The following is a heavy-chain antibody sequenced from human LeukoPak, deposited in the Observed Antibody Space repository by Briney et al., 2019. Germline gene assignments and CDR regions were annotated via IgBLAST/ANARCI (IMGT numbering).Heavy chain of an antibody. CDR2: IHYSGST. V-gene: IGHV4-59*01. D-gene: IGHD2-2*01. CDR3: ARVSYHLDWYFDL. Sequence: PSETLSLTRTVSGGSISSYYWSWIRQPPGKGLEWIGYIHYSGSTNYNPSLKSRVTISVDTSKNQFSLKLSSVTAADTAVYYCARVSYHLDWYFDLWGRGTLVTVSS. CDR1: GGSISSYY. J-gene: IGHJ2*01.